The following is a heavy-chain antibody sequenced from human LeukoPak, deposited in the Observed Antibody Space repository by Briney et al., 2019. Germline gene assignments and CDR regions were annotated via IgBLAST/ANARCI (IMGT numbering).Heavy chain of an antibody. CDR1: GFTFSNAW. CDR2: IKSKTDGGTT. J-gene: IGHJ4*02. Sequence: PGGSLRLSCAASGFTFSNAWMSWVRQAPGKELEWVGRIKSKTDGGTTDYAAPVKGRFTISRDDSKNTLYLEMYSLKTEDTAMYYCLYFWSGSSLVDYWGQGTLVTVSS. V-gene: IGHV3-15*01. CDR3: LYFWSGSSLVDY. D-gene: IGHD3-3*01.